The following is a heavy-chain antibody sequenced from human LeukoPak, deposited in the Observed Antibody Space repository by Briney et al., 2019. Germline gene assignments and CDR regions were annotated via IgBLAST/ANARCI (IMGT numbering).Heavy chain of an antibody. J-gene: IGHJ6*02. D-gene: IGHD2-15*01. V-gene: IGHV1-69*04. Sequence: ASVKVSCKASGGTFSRYAISCVRQAPGQGLEWMGRIIPIIGIANYAQKFQGRVTTTADKSTSTAYMELSSLRSEDTAVYYCARLSRVVAGYYYYGMDVWGQGTTVTVSS. CDR2: IIPIIGIA. CDR1: GGTFSRYA. CDR3: ARLSRVVAGYYYYGMDV.